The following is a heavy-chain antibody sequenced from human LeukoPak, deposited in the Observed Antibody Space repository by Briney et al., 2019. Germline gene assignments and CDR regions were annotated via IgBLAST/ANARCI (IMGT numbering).Heavy chain of an antibody. J-gene: IGHJ4*02. D-gene: IGHD4-11*01. CDR2: INHSGST. V-gene: IGHV4-4*02. CDR3: ARDNYGFDY. CDR1: GGSISSSNW. Sequence: SETLSLTCAVSGGSISSSNWWSWIRQPPGKGLEWIGEINHSGSTNYNPSLKSRVTISVDTSKNQFSLKLSSVTAADTAVYYCARDNYGFDYWGQGTLVTVSS.